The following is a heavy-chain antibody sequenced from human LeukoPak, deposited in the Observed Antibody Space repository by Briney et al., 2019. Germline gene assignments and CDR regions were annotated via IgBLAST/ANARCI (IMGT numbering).Heavy chain of an antibody. Sequence: PGMSLRLSCGASGFTFRDHYMTWIRQAPGKGVEWVSSISGSGSDKFYSNSVKGRFSVSRDNVKNSLYLELTTLRAEDTAVYYCANSPSYSSGWFLNWGQGVLVTVSS. J-gene: IGHJ4*02. D-gene: IGHD6-19*01. CDR3: ANSPSYSSGWFLN. CDR1: GFTFRDHY. V-gene: IGHV3-11*04. CDR2: ISGSGSDK.